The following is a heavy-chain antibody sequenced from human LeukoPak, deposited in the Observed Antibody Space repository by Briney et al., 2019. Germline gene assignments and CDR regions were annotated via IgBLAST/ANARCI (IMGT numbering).Heavy chain of an antibody. J-gene: IGHJ6*02. CDR1: GASVSSSGNY. CDR3: ARDSWEYYDFWSGYHTLGMDV. Sequence: SETLSLTCTVSGASVSSSGNYWSWIRQPPGKGLEWIGFLHCSESTNYNPSLKSRVTISVDTSKNQFSLKLSSVTAADTAVYYCARDSWEYYDFWSGYHTLGMDVWGQGTTVTVS. V-gene: IGHV4-61*08. D-gene: IGHD3-3*01. CDR2: LHCSEST.